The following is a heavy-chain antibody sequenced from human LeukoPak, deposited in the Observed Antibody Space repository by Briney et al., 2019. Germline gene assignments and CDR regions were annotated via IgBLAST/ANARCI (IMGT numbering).Heavy chain of an antibody. D-gene: IGHD3-10*01. J-gene: IGHJ4*02. CDR1: GFTFSSYA. Sequence: GGSLRLSCAASGFTFSSYAMSWVRQAPGKGLEWVSAISGSGGSTYYADSVKGRFTISRDNSKNTLYLQMNSLRAEDTAVYYCAKDTCYYGSGSPGDYWGQGTLVTVSS. V-gene: IGHV3-23*01. CDR3: AKDTCYYGSGSPGDY. CDR2: ISGSGGST.